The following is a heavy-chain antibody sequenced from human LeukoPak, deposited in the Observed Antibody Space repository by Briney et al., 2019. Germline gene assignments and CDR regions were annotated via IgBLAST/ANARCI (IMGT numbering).Heavy chain of an antibody. CDR3: ARSPYGTSSSDY. CDR2: IYTSGST. V-gene: IGHV4-61*02. J-gene: IGHJ4*02. CDR1: GGSISSGSYY. Sequence: SETLSLTCTVSGGSISSGSYYWSWFRQPAGKGLECIGRIYTSGSTEYNPSLKSRVTISVDTSKNQFSLKLSSVTAADTAMYYCARSPYGTSSSDYWGQGTLVTVSS. D-gene: IGHD6-6*01.